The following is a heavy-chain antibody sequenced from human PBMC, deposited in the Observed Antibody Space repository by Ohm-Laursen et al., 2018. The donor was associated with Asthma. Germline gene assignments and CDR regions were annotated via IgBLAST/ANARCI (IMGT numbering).Heavy chain of an antibody. J-gene: IGHJ3*02. Sequence: SLRLSCAASEFTFSLYSMNWVRQAPGTGLEWVSYISSSSSTIYYADSVKGRFTISRDNAKNSLYLQMNSLRDEDTAVYYCARDGAFYYDSSGYYDAFDIWGQGTMVTVSS. CDR1: EFTFSLYS. CDR2: ISSSSSTI. D-gene: IGHD3-22*01. V-gene: IGHV3-48*02. CDR3: ARDGAFYYDSSGYYDAFDI.